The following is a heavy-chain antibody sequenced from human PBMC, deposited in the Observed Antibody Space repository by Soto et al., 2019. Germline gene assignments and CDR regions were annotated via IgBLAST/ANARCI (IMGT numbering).Heavy chain of an antibody. CDR2: ISTYNGNT. J-gene: IGHJ6*02. D-gene: IGHD2-8*01. CDR1: GYTFTSYY. CDR3: ARDPYHVLMVNAPNLYGMDV. V-gene: IGHV1-18*04. Sequence: ASVKVSCKASGYTFTSYYMNWVRQAPGQGLEWMGRISTYNGNTNYPQSLQGRLTMTTDTSTTTAYMELRNLRSDDTAVYYCARDPYHVLMVNAPNLYGMDVWGQGTTVTVS.